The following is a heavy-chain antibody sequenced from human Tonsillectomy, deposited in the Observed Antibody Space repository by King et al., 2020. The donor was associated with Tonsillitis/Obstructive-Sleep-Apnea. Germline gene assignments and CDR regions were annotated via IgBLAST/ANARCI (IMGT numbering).Heavy chain of an antibody. V-gene: IGHV4-59*08. J-gene: IGHJ4*02. CDR1: GGSISSYY. CDR3: ARHSPPVRGHSGWYEPYYFDY. D-gene: IGHD6-19*01. Sequence: QLQESGPGLAKPSETLSLTCTVSGGSISSYYWSWIRQPPGKGLEWIGYIYYSGSTDYNPSLKSRVTISVDTSKNQFSLKLSSVTAADTAVYYCARHSPPVRGHSGWYEPYYFDYWGQGTLVTVSS. CDR2: IYYSGST.